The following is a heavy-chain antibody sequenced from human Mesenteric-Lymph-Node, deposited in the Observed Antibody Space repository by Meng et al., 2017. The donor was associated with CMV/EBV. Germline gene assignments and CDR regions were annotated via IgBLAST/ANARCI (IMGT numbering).Heavy chain of an antibody. J-gene: IGHJ3*02. CDR3: AKNPRIALFDAFDI. CDR1: GFTFSSYA. CDR2: ISGSGGST. V-gene: IGHV3-23*01. D-gene: IGHD2-15*01. Sequence: GESLKISCAASGFTFSSYAMSWVRQAPGKGLEWVSAISGSGGSTYYADSVKGRFTISRDNSKNTLYPQMNSLRAEDTAVYYCAKNPRIALFDAFDIWGQGTMVTVSS.